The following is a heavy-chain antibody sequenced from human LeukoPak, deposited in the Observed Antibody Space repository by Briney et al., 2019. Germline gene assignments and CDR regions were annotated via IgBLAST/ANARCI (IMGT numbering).Heavy chain of an antibody. V-gene: IGHV1-2*02. CDR2: INPNSGGT. CDR3: ARGPGNKLEWLLYDYYYYYMDV. CDR1: GYTFTGYY. D-gene: IGHD3-3*01. Sequence: ASVKVSCKASGYTFTGYYMHWVRQAPGQGPEWMGWINPNSGGTNYAQKFQGRVTMTRDTSISTAYMELSRLRSDDTAVYYCARGPGNKLEWLLYDYYYYYMDVWGKGTTVTVSS. J-gene: IGHJ6*03.